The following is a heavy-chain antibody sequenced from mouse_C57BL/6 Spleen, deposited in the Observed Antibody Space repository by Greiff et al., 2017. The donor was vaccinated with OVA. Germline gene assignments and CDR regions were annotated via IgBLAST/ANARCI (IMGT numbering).Heavy chain of an antibody. CDR1: GYAFSSYW. Sequence: QVQLQQSGAELVKPGASVKISCKASGYAFSSYWMNWVKQRPGKGLEWIGQIYPGDGDTDYNGKFKGKATLTADKSSSTAYMQLSSLTSEDSAVYFCARYYYGSSPFAYWGKGTLVTVSA. CDR3: ARYYYGSSPFAY. D-gene: IGHD1-1*01. J-gene: IGHJ3*01. V-gene: IGHV1-80*01. CDR2: IYPGDGDT.